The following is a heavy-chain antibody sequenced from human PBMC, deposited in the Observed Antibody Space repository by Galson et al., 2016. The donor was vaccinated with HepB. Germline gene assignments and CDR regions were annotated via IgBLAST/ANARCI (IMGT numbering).Heavy chain of an antibody. J-gene: IGHJ3*02. Sequence: SLRLSCAASGFIFSNYGMHWIRQAPGKGLEWVAVMSHDGSHIFYVDSVRGRFTISRDNSKNTLYLQMNTLRAEDTAVYYCARGTFCSGDSCYSPAFDMWGQGTMVTVSS. V-gene: IGHV3-30*03. CDR2: MSHDGSHI. D-gene: IGHD2-15*01. CDR1: GFIFSNYG. CDR3: ARGTFCSGDSCYSPAFDM.